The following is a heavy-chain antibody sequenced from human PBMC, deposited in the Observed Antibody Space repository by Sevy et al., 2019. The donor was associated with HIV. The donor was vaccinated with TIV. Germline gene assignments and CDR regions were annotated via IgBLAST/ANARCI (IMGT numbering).Heavy chain of an antibody. J-gene: IGHJ6*02. Sequence: GGSLRLSCAASGFTFSSYWMSWVRLAPGKGLEGVANIKRDGSEKYYVDSVKGRFTISRDNAKNSLYLQMNSLRAEDTAVYYCARDCSSTSCLWGLDVWGQGTTVTVSS. CDR3: ARDCSSTSCLWGLDV. CDR2: IKRDGSEK. V-gene: IGHV3-7*03. CDR1: GFTFSSYW. D-gene: IGHD2-2*01.